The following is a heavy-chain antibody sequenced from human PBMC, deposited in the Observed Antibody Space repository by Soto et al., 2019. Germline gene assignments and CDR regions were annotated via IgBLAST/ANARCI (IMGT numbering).Heavy chain of an antibody. D-gene: IGHD3-22*01. J-gene: IGHJ6*02. CDR2: ISSSSSYI. CDR3: AREGDYYEHWDRGYYYYGMDV. Sequence: EVQLVESGGGLVKPGGSLRLSCAASGFTFSSYSMNWVRQAPGKGLEWVSSISSSSSYIYYADSVKGRFTISRDNAKNSLYLQMNSLRAEDTAVYYCAREGDYYEHWDRGYYYYGMDVWGQGTTVTVSS. CDR1: GFTFSSYS. V-gene: IGHV3-21*01.